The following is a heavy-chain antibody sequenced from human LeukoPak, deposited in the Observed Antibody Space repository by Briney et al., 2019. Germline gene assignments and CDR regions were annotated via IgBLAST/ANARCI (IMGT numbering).Heavy chain of an antibody. J-gene: IGHJ4*02. CDR2: IKQDGSDK. V-gene: IGHV3-7*03. CDR3: ARYNSAWKTDDY. Sequence: GGSLRLSCAASGFTFNSYWMTWVRQAPGKGLEWVADIKQDGSDKYYAGSVKGRFTISRDNAKNSLYLQMNSLRAEDTVVYFCARYNSAWKTDDYWGQGTLVTVSS. D-gene: IGHD6-19*01. CDR1: GFTFNSYW.